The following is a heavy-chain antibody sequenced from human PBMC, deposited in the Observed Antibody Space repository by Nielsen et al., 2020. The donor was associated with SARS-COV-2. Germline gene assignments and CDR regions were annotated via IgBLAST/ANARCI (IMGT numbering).Heavy chain of an antibody. Sequence: GESRKISGTASGFTFNIYAMAWVRRTPGRGLQWVSGISASGGSTYYTDSVKGRFTVSRANSRNTLYLQMHSLRVEDTAFYYCSKDDVVRGDAFDIWGQGTMVTVSS. CDR3: SKDDVVRGDAFDI. CDR2: ISASGGST. CDR1: GFTFNIYA. D-gene: IGHD3-10*01. V-gene: IGHV3-23*01. J-gene: IGHJ3*02.